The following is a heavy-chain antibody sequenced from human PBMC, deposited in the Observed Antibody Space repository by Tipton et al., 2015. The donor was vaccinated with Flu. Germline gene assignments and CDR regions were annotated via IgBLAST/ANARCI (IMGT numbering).Heavy chain of an antibody. CDR2: ISTYT. J-gene: IGHJ3*02. D-gene: IGHD3-10*01. CDR3: ARDHVAVPDAFDI. CDR1: GYTFTSYG. Sequence: QLVQSGAEVRKPGASVKVSCKASGYTFTSYGISWVRQAPGQGLEWVGWISTYTKYAQRFQGRVTMTTDTSTSTAYMELRSLKSDDTAMYYCARDHVAVPDAFDIGGLWKMVSVSS. V-gene: IGHV1-18*01.